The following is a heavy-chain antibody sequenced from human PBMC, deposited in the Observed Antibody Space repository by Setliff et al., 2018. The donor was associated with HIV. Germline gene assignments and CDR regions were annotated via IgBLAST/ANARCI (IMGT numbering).Heavy chain of an antibody. Sequence: SETLSLTCAVYGGSLSGYYWSWIRQAPGKGLEWIGEINHRGRTRYNPSLKSRVTISVDTSKNQFSLKLSSVTAADTAVYYCARHDSGGYYSLDYWGQGTLVTVSS. CDR1: GGSLSGYY. J-gene: IGHJ4*02. D-gene: IGHD3-22*01. V-gene: IGHV4-34*01. CDR3: ARHDSGGYYSLDY. CDR2: INHRGRT.